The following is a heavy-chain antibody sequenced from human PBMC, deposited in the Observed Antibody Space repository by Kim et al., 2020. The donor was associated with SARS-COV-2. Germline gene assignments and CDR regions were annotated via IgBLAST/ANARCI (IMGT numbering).Heavy chain of an antibody. V-gene: IGHV4-30-4*01. J-gene: IGHJ4*02. CDR3: SPGLVGPWLGFDD. D-gene: IGHD6-19*01. Sequence: SETLSLTCSVSSDSIMNFNSHYTWIRQAPGRGLEGLGEISHRGSTNFNPSLQGRASISVATSKRQFSLTPISLTAADAAFYSCSPGLVGPWLGFDDWGQG. CDR2: ISHRGST. CDR1: SDSIMNFNSH.